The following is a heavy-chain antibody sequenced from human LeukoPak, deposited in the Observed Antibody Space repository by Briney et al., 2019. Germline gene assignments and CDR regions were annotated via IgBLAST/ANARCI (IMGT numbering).Heavy chain of an antibody. CDR3: AREPYYDSSGYCLDY. J-gene: IGHJ4*02. V-gene: IGHV3-11*01. D-gene: IGHD3-22*01. Sequence: GGSLRLSCTASGFIFSDYYMSWIRQAPGKGLEWVSYISSGGSSIYYADSVKGRFTISRDNAKNSLYLQMNSLRAEDTAVYYCAREPYYDSSGYCLDYWGQGTLATVSS. CDR1: GFIFSDYY. CDR2: ISSGGSSI.